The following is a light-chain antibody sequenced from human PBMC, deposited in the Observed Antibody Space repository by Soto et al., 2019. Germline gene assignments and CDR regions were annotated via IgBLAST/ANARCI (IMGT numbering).Light chain of an antibody. Sequence: QSVLTQPPSVSAAPGQKGTISCSGSSSNIGSNYVSWYQQLPGAAPKLLIYDNNKRPSGIPDRFSGSKSGTSATLGITGLQTGDEADYYCGTWDSSLSAGVVFGGGTQLTVL. CDR3: GTWDSSLSAGVV. J-gene: IGLJ2*01. CDR2: DNN. CDR1: SSNIGSNY. V-gene: IGLV1-51*01.